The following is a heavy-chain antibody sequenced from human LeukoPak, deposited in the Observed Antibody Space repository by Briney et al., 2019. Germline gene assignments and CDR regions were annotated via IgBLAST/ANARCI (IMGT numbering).Heavy chain of an antibody. D-gene: IGHD4-11*01. Sequence: PGGSLRLSCAASGFTFSSYWMSWVRQAPGKGLEWVANIKQDGSEKYYVDSVKGRFTISRDNAKNSLYLQMNSPRAEDTAVYYCARSSYSNYVLSYYYGMDVWGQGTTVTVSS. J-gene: IGHJ6*02. CDR1: GFTFSSYW. V-gene: IGHV3-7*01. CDR3: ARSSYSNYVLSYYYGMDV. CDR2: IKQDGSEK.